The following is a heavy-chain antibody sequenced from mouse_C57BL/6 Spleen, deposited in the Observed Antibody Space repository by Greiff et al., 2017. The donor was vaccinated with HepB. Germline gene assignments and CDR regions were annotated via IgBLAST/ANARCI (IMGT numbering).Heavy chain of an antibody. CDR2: IYPGDGDT. D-gene: IGHD1-1*01. CDR3: ARHHYGSVDY. CDR1: GYSFSSSW. J-gene: IGHJ2*01. V-gene: IGHV1-82*01. Sequence: QVQLQHSGPELVKPGASVKISCKASGYSFSSSWMNWVKQRPGKGLEWIGRIYPGDGDTNYNGKFKGKATLTADKSSSTAYMQLSSLTSEDSAVYFCARHHYGSVDYWGQGTTLTVSS.